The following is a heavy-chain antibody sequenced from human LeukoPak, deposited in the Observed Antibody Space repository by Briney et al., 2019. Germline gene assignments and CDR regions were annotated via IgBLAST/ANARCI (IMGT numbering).Heavy chain of an antibody. V-gene: IGHV1-2*02. D-gene: IGHD3-10*01. CDR1: GYTFTSYG. CDR3: ARDKEQRITMVRGVRVNRYFQH. Sequence: RASVKVSCKASGYTFTSYGISWVRQAPGQGLEWMGWINPNSGGTNYAQKFQGRDTMTRDTSISTAYMELSRLRSDDTAVYYCARDKEQRITMVRGVRVNRYFQHWGQGTLVTVSS. J-gene: IGHJ1*01. CDR2: INPNSGGT.